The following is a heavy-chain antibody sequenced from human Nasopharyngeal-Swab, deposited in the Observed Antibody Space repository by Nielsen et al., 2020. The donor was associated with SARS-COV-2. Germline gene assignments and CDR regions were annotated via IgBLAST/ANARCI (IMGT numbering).Heavy chain of an antibody. CDR2: IKNKDDGTT. D-gene: IGHD2-2*01. CDR3: AHLGYCSSASCLGKYFHH. Sequence: GESLKISCAVSGLTFSNAWMSWVRQAPGKGLGWVGRIKNKDDGTTAYAAPVKGRFTISRDDSSNTVHLQMDSLKTDDTAVYYCAHLGYCSSASCLGKYFHHWGQGTLVTVSS. V-gene: IGHV3-15*01. CDR1: GLTFSNAW. J-gene: IGHJ1*01.